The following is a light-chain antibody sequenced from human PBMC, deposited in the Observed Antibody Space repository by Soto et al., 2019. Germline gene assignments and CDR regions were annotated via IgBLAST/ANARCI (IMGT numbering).Light chain of an antibody. CDR1: SSDVANDKF. Sequence: QSVLTQPASVSGSPGQSINVSCTGASSDVANDKFVSWYQQHPGKAPKLMIYEGTKRPSGVSDRFSASKSGDTASLTISGLQAEDEADNYCCSYAHSDTPKYVFVTGTKVTVL. J-gene: IGLJ1*01. CDR3: CSYAHSDTPKYV. V-gene: IGLV2-23*01. CDR2: EGT.